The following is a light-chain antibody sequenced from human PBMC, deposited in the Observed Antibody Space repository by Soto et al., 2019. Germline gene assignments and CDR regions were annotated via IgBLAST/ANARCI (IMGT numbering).Light chain of an antibody. CDR3: QQRSNWQGAT. CDR2: DAS. Sequence: DIQMTQSPSTLSASVGDRVTITCRASQSISTSLAWYQQKPGKAPKLLIYDASNLETGVPSRFSGSGSGTDFTFTISSLEPEDFAVYYCQQRSNWQGATFGGGTKVDIK. J-gene: IGKJ4*01. CDR1: QSISTS. V-gene: IGKV1-5*01.